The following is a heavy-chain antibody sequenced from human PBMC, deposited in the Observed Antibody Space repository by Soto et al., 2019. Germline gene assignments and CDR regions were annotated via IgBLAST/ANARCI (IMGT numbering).Heavy chain of an antibody. CDR1: GYTFTSYG. V-gene: IGHV1-18*01. D-gene: IGHD3-3*01. Sequence: QVQLVQSGAEVKKPGASVKVSCKASGYTFTSYGISWVRQALGQGLEWMGWISAYNGNTNYAQKLQGRVTMTTDTSTSTAYMELRSLRSDDTAVYYCARLRNYDFWSGYPPSYYFDYWGQGTLVTVSS. CDR2: ISAYNGNT. CDR3: ARLRNYDFWSGYPPSYYFDY. J-gene: IGHJ4*02.